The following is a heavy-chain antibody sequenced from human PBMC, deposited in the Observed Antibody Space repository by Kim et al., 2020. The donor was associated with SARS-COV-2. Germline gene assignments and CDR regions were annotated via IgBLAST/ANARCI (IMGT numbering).Heavy chain of an antibody. Sequence: SETLSLTCAVYGGSFSGYYWSWIRQPPGKGLEWIGEINHSGSTNYNPSRKSRVTISVDTSKNQFSLKLSSVTAADTAVYYCASRAQSIAAAEIVDYWGQGTLVTVSS. D-gene: IGHD6-13*01. CDR2: INHSGST. CDR3: ASRAQSIAAAEIVDY. V-gene: IGHV4-34*01. CDR1: GGSFSGYY. J-gene: IGHJ4*02.